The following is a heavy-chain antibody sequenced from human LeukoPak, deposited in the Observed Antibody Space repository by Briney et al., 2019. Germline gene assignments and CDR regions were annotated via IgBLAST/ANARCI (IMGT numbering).Heavy chain of an antibody. Sequence: ETLSLTCDVSGDSISERDWWTWVRQAPGKGLEWVANIEHDGSEKNYVDSVKGRVTISRDNAKNSLHLQMNSLRAEDTAVYYCARNLNWFDPWGQGTLVTVSS. V-gene: IGHV3-7*03. CDR3: ARNLNWFDP. CDR2: IEHDGSEK. D-gene: IGHD1-14*01. CDR1: GDSISERDW. J-gene: IGHJ5*02.